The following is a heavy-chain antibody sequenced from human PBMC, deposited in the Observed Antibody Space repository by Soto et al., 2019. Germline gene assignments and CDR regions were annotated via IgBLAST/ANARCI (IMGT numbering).Heavy chain of an antibody. D-gene: IGHD2-2*01. J-gene: IGHJ6*03. CDR1: GFSFSDYS. Sequence: EVQLVESGGGLVKPGGSLRLSCAASGFSFSDYSMNWVRQAPGKGLEWVSSISGSSSYIYYADSLKGRVTVSRDNAEKSLYLQMNSLRAEDTAVYYCARDGAYCSGTGCRDYYHHMDVWGKGTTVTVSS. V-gene: IGHV3-21*01. CDR2: ISGSSSYI. CDR3: ARDGAYCSGTGCRDYYHHMDV.